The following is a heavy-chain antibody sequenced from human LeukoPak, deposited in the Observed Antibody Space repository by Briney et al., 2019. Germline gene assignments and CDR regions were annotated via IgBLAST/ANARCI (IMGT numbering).Heavy chain of an antibody. D-gene: IGHD1-14*01. Sequence: SETLSLTCTVSGGSISSGSYYWSWIRQSAGKGLEWIGRIYTSGSTNYNPSLKSRVTISVDTSKNQFSLKLSSVTAADTAVYYCASSGTIYYYYMDVWGKGTTVTISS. CDR2: IYTSGST. V-gene: IGHV4-61*02. CDR3: ASSGTIYYYYMDV. J-gene: IGHJ6*03. CDR1: GGSISSGSYY.